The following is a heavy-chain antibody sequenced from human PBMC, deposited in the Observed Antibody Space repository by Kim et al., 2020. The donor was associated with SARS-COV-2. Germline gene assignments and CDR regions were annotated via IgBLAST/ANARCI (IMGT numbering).Heavy chain of an antibody. Sequence: STSYEQKFQGRVTMTRDTATSTVYMELSSLRSEDTAVYYCASGNDRLFDYWGQGTLVTVSS. CDR2: ST. D-gene: IGHD1-26*01. V-gene: IGHV1-46*01. J-gene: IGHJ4*02. CDR3: ASGNDRLFDY.